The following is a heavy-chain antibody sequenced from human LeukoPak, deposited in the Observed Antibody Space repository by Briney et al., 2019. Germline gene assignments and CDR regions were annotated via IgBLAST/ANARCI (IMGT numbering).Heavy chain of an antibody. CDR3: ARDLPVAAADF. D-gene: IGHD6-13*01. Sequence: GGSLRLSCTASGFTFGDYAMSWFRQAPGKGLEWVGFIRSKAYGGTTEYAASVKGRFTISRDDSKSIAYLQMNSLRAEDTALYYCARDLPVAAADFWGQGTLVTVSS. CDR1: GFTFGDYA. CDR2: IRSKAYGGTT. V-gene: IGHV3-49*03. J-gene: IGHJ4*02.